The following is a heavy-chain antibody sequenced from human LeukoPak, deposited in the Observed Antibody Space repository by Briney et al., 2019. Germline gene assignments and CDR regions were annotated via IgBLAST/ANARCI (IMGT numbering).Heavy chain of an antibody. CDR1: GFTFRSFW. J-gene: IGHJ4*02. Sequence: RPGGSLRLSCSASGFTFRSFWMTWVRQAPGKGLELVANIKEDGSDENYVDDVKGRFTISRDNAKDSLYLQMNSVRPEDTAVYYCARDIPYGLSYFDYWGQGTLVTVSS. CDR2: IKEDGSDE. V-gene: IGHV3-7*04. CDR3: ARDIPYGLSYFDY. D-gene: IGHD2-2*02.